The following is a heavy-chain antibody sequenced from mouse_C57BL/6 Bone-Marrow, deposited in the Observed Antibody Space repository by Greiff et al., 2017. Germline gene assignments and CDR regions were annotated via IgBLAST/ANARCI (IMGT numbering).Heavy chain of an antibody. V-gene: IGHV1-82*01. Sequence: QVQLQQSGPELVKPGASVKISCKASGYAFSSSWMNWVKQRPGKGLEWIGRIYPGDGDTNYNGTFKGKATLTADKSSSTAYMQISSLTSEGSAVYFCARDWDVGRFAYWGQGTLVTVSA. CDR3: ARDWDVGRFAY. CDR1: GYAFSSSW. D-gene: IGHD4-1*01. CDR2: IYPGDGDT. J-gene: IGHJ3*01.